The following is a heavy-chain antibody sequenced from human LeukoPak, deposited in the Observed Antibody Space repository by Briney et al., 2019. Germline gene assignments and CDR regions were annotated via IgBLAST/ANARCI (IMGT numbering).Heavy chain of an antibody. Sequence: PGGSLRLSCAASGFTFDDYAMHWVRQAPGKGLEWVSLISWDGGTTYYADSVKGRFTISRDNSKNSLYLRMNSLRPEDTALYYCAKDQGLWFGEFVYYYMDVWGKGTTVTVSS. CDR1: GFTFDDYA. CDR3: AKDQGLWFGEFVYYYMDV. V-gene: IGHV3-43D*03. CDR2: ISWDGGTT. D-gene: IGHD3-10*01. J-gene: IGHJ6*03.